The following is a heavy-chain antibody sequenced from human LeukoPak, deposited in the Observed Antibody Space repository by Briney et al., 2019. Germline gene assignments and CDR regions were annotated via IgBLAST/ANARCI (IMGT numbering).Heavy chain of an antibody. CDR2: IYYSGST. CDR1: GGSISSYY. V-gene: IGHV4-59*01. D-gene: IGHD2-8*01. CDR3: ARAWEYCTNGVCLFDY. Sequence: PSETLSLTCTVSGGSISSYYWSWLRQPPGKGLEWIGYIYYSGSTNYNPSLKSRVTISVDTSKNQFSLKLSSVTAADTAVYYCARAWEYCTNGVCLFDYWGQGTLVTVSS. J-gene: IGHJ4*02.